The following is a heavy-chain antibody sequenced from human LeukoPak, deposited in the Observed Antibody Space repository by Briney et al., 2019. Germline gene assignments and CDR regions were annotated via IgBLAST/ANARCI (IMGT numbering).Heavy chain of an antibody. Sequence: ASVKVSCKASGYTFTSYGISWVRQAPGQGLEWMGWISAYNGNTNYAQKLQGRVTMTTDTSTSTAYMELRSLRSDDTAVYYCARGYDFWSGYPMGDAFDIWGQGTMVTVSS. CDR2: ISAYNGNT. D-gene: IGHD3-3*01. J-gene: IGHJ3*02. CDR1: GYTFTSYG. V-gene: IGHV1-18*01. CDR3: ARGYDFWSGYPMGDAFDI.